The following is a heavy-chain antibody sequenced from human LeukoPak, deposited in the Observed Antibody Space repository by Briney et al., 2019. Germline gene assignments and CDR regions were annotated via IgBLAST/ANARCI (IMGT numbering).Heavy chain of an antibody. D-gene: IGHD4-17*01. CDR1: GFTFSSYS. CDR2: ISSSSSYI. Sequence: GGSLRLSCAASGFTFSSYSMNWVRQAPGKGLEWVSSISSSSSYIYYADSVKGRFTISRDNAKNSLYLQMNSLRAEDTAVYYCARTDDYGDYVPLFDFDYWGQGTLVTVSS. V-gene: IGHV3-21*01. CDR3: ARTDDYGDYVPLFDFDY. J-gene: IGHJ4*02.